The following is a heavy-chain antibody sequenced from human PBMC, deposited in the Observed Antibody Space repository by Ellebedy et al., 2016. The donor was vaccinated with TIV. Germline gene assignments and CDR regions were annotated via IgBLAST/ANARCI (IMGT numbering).Heavy chain of an antibody. CDR2: INQDGSQK. V-gene: IGHV3-7*01. J-gene: IGHJ3*02. Sequence: GGSLRLSCAASRFSFRSYWMTWVRQAPGKGLEWVANINQDGSQKYSVGSVRGRFTISRDNVKDSLYLQMNSLRAEDTAVYYCATDGSYGDYLSPAHAFENWGQGTVVIVSS. CDR1: RFSFRSYW. CDR3: ATDGSYGDYLSPAHAFEN. D-gene: IGHD4-17*01.